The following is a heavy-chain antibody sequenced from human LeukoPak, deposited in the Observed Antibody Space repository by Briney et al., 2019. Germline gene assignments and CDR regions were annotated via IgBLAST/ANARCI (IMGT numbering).Heavy chain of an antibody. CDR1: GFTFSSYA. V-gene: IGHV3-23*01. J-gene: IGHJ4*02. Sequence: GGSLRLSCAASGFTFSSYAMSWVRQAPGKGLEWVSAISGSGGSAYYADSVKGRFTISRDNSKNTLYLQMNSLRAEDTAVYYCAKNQLVTVYFDYWGQGTLITVSS. D-gene: IGHD6-13*01. CDR3: AKNQLVTVYFDY. CDR2: ISGSGGSA.